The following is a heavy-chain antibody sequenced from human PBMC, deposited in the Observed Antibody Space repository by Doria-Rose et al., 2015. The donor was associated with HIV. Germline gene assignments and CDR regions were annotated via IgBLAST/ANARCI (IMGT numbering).Heavy chain of an antibody. Sequence: QGQLVESGGGLVKPGGSLRLSRVASGFTFSDYYMSWIRQAPGKGLQWVSCMSISGSNIYYAVSVKGRFTMSRDNAQNSLYLEMNNLRAEDTAVYYCAKDVEQWLWVGGMDVWGQGTTVIVSS. D-gene: IGHD6-19*01. J-gene: IGHJ6*02. CDR3: AKDVEQWLWVGGMDV. CDR2: MSISGSNI. CDR1: GFTFSDYY. V-gene: IGHV3-11*01.